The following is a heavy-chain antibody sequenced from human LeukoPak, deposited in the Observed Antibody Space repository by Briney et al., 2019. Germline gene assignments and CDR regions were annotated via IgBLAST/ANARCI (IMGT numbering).Heavy chain of an antibody. CDR3: ARNDYGGTFDY. Sequence: ASVKVSCKASGYTFTSYGISWVRQAPGQGLEWMGWINAYNGNTNYAQKLQGRVTMTTDTSTGTAYMELRSLRSDDTAVYYCARNDYGGTFDYWGQGTLVTVSS. CDR2: INAYNGNT. J-gene: IGHJ4*02. V-gene: IGHV1-18*01. CDR1: GYTFTSYG. D-gene: IGHD4-23*01.